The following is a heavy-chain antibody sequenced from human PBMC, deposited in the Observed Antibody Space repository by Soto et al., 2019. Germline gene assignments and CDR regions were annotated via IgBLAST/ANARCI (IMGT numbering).Heavy chain of an antibody. J-gene: IGHJ6*03. Sequence: QVQLVQSGAEVKKPGASVKVSCKASGYTFTSYAMHWVRQAPGQRLEWMGWINAGNGNTKYSQKFQGRVTITRDTSASTAYMELSSLRSEDTAVYYCARDGSPLGFDYYYYMDVWGKGTTVTVSS. D-gene: IGHD7-27*01. CDR1: GYTFTSYA. CDR2: INAGNGNT. V-gene: IGHV1-3*01. CDR3: ARDGSPLGFDYYYYMDV.